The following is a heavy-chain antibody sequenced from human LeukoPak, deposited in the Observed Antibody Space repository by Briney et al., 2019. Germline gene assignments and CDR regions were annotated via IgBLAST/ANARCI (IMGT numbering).Heavy chain of an antibody. CDR1: GYTITGYY. D-gene: IGHD2-2*01. CDR2: INPNSGGT. V-gene: IGHV1-2*04. CDR3: ARDVLWGAPDAFDI. Sequence: EASVQDSCQATGYTITGYYMHWVLQAPGQGLEWMGWINPNSGGTNYAQKFQGWVTMTRDTSISTAYMELSRLRSDDTAVYYGARDVLWGAPDAFDIWVKGTMVTVS. J-gene: IGHJ3*02.